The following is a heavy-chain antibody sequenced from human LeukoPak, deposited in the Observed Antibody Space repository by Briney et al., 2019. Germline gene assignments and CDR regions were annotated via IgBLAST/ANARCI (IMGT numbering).Heavy chain of an antibody. CDR1: GYTFTSYG. Sequence: ASVKVSCKASGYTFTSYGISWVRQAPGQGLEWMGWISAYSGNTNYAQKLQGRVTMTTDTSTSTAYMELRSLRSDDTAVYYCARGPPIVVVPAATRYYYYYGMDVWGQGTTVTVSS. CDR2: ISAYSGNT. V-gene: IGHV1-18*01. D-gene: IGHD2-2*01. CDR3: ARGPPIVVVPAATRYYYYYGMDV. J-gene: IGHJ6*02.